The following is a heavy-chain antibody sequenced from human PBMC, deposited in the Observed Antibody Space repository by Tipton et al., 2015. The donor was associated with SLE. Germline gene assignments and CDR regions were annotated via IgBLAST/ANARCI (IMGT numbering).Heavy chain of an antibody. CDR2: IYTSGST. CDR3: ARGGLGVSYYYYMDV. J-gene: IGHJ6*03. CDR1: GGSIGSHY. D-gene: IGHD1-26*01. Sequence: TLSLTCTVSGGSIGSHYWSWIRQTPGKGLEWIAYIYTSGSTNYNPSLKSRVTISVDTSKNQFSLKLSSVTAADTAVYYCARGGLGVSYYYYMDVWGKGTTVTVSS. V-gene: IGHV4-59*11.